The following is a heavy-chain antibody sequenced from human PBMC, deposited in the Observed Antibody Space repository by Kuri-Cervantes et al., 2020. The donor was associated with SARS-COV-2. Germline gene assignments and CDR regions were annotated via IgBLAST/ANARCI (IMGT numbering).Heavy chain of an antibody. CDR3: ADETELGMWSGWYFDL. D-gene: IGHD7-27*01. V-gene: IGHV3-7*01. CDR2: IKKDGREK. J-gene: IGHJ2*01. Sequence: GESLKISCAASGFTFSSYWMSWVRQAPGKGLEWVANIKKDGREKYYVDSRKGRFTISRDNAKNSLYLQMNSLRAEDTAVYYRADETELGMWSGWYFDLWGRGTLVTVSS. CDR1: GFTFSSYW.